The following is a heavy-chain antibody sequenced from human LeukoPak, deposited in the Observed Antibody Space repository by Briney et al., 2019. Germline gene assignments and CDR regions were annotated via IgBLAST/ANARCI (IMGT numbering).Heavy chain of an antibody. CDR3: ARAGQRPMSPTRQYFYNCYMDS. D-gene: IGHD1-20*01. CDR1: GFDFSNVW. V-gene: IGHV3-74*01. CDR2: ISAEGSSA. J-gene: IGHJ6*03. Sequence: GGSLRLSCAASGFDFSNVWMHWVRQVPGKGLVWVSRISAEGSSANYADSVKGRLTISRDNAKNTLYLQMNSLRAEDTAVYYCARAGQRPMSPTRQYFYNCYMDSCGKGTAV.